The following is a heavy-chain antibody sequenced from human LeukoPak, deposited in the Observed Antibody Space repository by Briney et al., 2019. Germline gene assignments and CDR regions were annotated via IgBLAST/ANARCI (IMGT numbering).Heavy chain of an antibody. CDR1: GGSISSYY. Sequence: SSETLSLTCTVSGGSISSYYWSWIRQPPGKGLEWIGYIYYSGSTNYNPSLKSRVTISVDTSKNQFSLKLSSVTAADPAVYYCASGRDYSYYYMDVWGKGTTVTISS. CDR2: IYYSGST. V-gene: IGHV4-59*01. D-gene: IGHD1-14*01. CDR3: ASGRDYSYYYMDV. J-gene: IGHJ6*03.